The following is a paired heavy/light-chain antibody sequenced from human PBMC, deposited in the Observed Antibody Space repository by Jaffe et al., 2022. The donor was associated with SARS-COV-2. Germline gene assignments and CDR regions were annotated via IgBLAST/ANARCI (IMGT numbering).Heavy chain of an antibody. CDR1: GFTFSDYY. J-gene: IGHJ5*02. CDR3: AREGDSSGYSGWFDP. Sequence: QVQLVESGGGLVKPGGSLRLSCAASGFTFSDYYMSWIRQAPGKGLEWVSYISSSGSTIYYADSVKGRFTISRDNAKNSLYLQMNSLRAEDTAVYYCAREGDSSGYSGWFDPWGQGTLVTVSS. V-gene: IGHV3-11*01. CDR2: ISSSGSTI. D-gene: IGHD3-22*01.
Light chain of an antibody. Sequence: EIVMTQSPATLSVSPGERATLSCRASQSVSSNLAWYQQKPGQAPRLLIYGASTRATGIPARFSGSGSGTEFTLTISSLQSEDFAVYYCQQYNNWPPATFGGGTKVEIK. CDR2: GAS. V-gene: IGKV3-15*01. J-gene: IGKJ4*01. CDR3: QQYNNWPPAT. CDR1: QSVSSN.